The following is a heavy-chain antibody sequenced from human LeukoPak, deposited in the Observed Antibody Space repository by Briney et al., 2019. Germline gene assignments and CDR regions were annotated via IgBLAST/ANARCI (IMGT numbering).Heavy chain of an antibody. CDR1: GFSLSRYW. V-gene: IGHV3-7*03. CDR3: ARSSGRSPNRDYMDV. CDR2: IKQDESEK. Sequence: PGGSLRLSCAASGFSLSRYWMSWVRQAPGEGPEWVANIKQDESEKDYADSVRGRFTISRDNAKNSLFLQMNSLRAEDTALYYCARSSGRSPNRDYMDVWGKGTTVTISS. J-gene: IGHJ6*03. D-gene: IGHD1-14*01.